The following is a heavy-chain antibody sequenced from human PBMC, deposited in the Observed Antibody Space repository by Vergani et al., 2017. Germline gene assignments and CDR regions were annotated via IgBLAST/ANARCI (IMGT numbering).Heavy chain of an antibody. J-gene: IGHJ6*03. CDR3: ARDSGSYSQYYYYYYMDV. CDR1: GYTFTSSG. CDR2: ISAYNGNT. V-gene: IGHV1-18*01. D-gene: IGHD6-13*01. Sequence: QVKLVQSGAEVKKPGAPVKVSCKASGYTFTSSGISWVRQAPGQGLEWMGWISAYNGNTNYAPKLQGRVTMTTDTSTSTAYMELRSLRSDDTAVYYCARDSGSYSQYYYYYYMDVWGKGTTVTVSS.